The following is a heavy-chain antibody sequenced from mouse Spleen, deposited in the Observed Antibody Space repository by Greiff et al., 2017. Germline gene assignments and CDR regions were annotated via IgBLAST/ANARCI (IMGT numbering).Heavy chain of an antibody. CDR3: AAAYYSNYFDY. V-gene: IGHV1-55*01. CDR1: GYTFTSYW. CDR2: IYPGSGST. J-gene: IGHJ2*01. Sequence: VKLMESGAELVKPGASVKMSCKASGYTFTSYWITWVKQRPGQGLEWIGDIYPGSGSTNYNEKFKSKATLTVDTSSSTAYMQLSSLTSEDSAVYYCAAAYYSNYFDYWGQGTTLTVSS. D-gene: IGHD2-5*01.